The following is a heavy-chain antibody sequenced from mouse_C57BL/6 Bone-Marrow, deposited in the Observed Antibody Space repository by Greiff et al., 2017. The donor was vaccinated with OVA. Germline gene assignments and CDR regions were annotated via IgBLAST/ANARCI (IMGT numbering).Heavy chain of an antibody. J-gene: IGHJ2*01. CDR3: ARREDGYFLDY. Sequence: DVKLVESGPELVKPGDSVKISCKASGYSFTGYFMNWVMQSHGKSLEWLGRINPYNGDTFYNQKFKGKATLTVDKSSSTAHMERRSLTSEDSAVYYCARREDGYFLDYWGQGTTLTVSS. D-gene: IGHD2-3*01. V-gene: IGHV1-20*01. CDR2: INPYNGDT. CDR1: GYSFTGYF.